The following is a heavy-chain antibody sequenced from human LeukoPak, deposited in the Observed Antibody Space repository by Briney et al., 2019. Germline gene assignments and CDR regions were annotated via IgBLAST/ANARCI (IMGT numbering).Heavy chain of an antibody. CDR2: ISGSGGST. D-gene: IGHD3-16*01. J-gene: IGHJ4*02. V-gene: IGHV3-23*01. CDR3: ARGGGGAADY. Sequence: TGGSLRLSCAASGFTFSSYAMSWVRQAPGKGLEWVSAISGSGGSTYYADSVKGRFTISRDNSTNTLFLQMNSLRAEDTAVYYCARGGGGAADYWGQGTLVTVSS. CDR1: GFTFSSYA.